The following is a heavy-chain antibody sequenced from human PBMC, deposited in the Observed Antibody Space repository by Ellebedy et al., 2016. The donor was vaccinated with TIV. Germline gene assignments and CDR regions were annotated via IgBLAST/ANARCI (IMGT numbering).Heavy chain of an antibody. CDR3: ARSRAWFGDLIYGGGMDV. CDR1: GFTFSNYW. V-gene: IGHV3-7*02. CDR2: IKQDGTEN. D-gene: IGHD3-10*01. J-gene: IGHJ6*02. Sequence: GGSLRLXXAASGFTFSNYWMAWIRQAPGKGLEWVANIKQDGTENYYVDSVKGRFSISRDNAQNSLSLHMNSLRAEDTALYFCARSRAWFGDLIYGGGMDVWGQGTTVTVSS.